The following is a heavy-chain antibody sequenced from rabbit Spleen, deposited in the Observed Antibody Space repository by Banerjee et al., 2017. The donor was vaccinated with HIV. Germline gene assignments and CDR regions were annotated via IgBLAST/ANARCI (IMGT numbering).Heavy chain of an antibody. J-gene: IGHJ6*01. Sequence: QSLEESGGDLVKPGASLTLTCTASGVSFSVSSYMCWVRQAPGKGLEWIACIDTGASGFTYYASWAKGRFPISKASATTVTLQMARLTAADTAPYFCARDTSSSFSSYGMDLWGAGTLVTVS. V-gene: IGHV1S40*01. D-gene: IGHD1-1*01. CDR2: IDTGASGFT. CDR3: ARDTSSSFSSYGMDL. CDR1: GVSFSVSSY.